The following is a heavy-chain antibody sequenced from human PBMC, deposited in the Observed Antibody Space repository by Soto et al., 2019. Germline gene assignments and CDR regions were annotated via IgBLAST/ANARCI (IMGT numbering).Heavy chain of an antibody. CDR3: ARDPVDYCSSTSCYMGAYYYYYYGMDV. CDR2: ISSSSSYI. J-gene: IGHJ6*02. CDR1: GFTFSSYS. V-gene: IGHV3-21*01. Sequence: GGSLRLSCAASGFTFSSYSMNWVRQAPGKGLEWVSSISSSSSYIYYADSVKGRFTISRDNAKNSLYLQMNSLRAEDTAVYYCARDPVDYCSSTSCYMGAYYYYYYGMDVWGQGTTVTVSS. D-gene: IGHD2-2*02.